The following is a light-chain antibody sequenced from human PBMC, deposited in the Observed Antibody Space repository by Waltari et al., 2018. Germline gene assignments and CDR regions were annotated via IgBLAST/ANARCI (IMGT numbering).Light chain of an antibody. V-gene: IGLV2-11*01. Sequence: QSALTQPRSVSGSPGQSVTISCTGTRSDVGGYNYVSWYQQHPGKAPKLMIYDVSKRPSGVPDRFSGSKAGTPASLTISGLQAEDEADYYCCSYAGRWVFGGGTKLTVL. CDR2: DVS. J-gene: IGLJ3*02. CDR3: CSYAGRWV. CDR1: RSDVGGYNY.